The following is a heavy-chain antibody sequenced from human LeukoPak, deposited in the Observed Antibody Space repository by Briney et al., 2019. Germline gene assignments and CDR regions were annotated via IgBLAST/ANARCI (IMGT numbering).Heavy chain of an antibody. V-gene: IGHV1-46*01. Sequence: GTSLRLSCAASGFTFSDYGMHWVRQAPGQGLEWVGIINPSAGNTNYAQKFQGRVTMTRDTSTSTVYMELSSLRSEDTAVYYCARELSGGYFDYWGQGTLVTVSS. J-gene: IGHJ4*02. CDR1: GFTFSDYG. CDR3: ARELSGGYFDY. D-gene: IGHD7-27*01. CDR2: INPSAGNT.